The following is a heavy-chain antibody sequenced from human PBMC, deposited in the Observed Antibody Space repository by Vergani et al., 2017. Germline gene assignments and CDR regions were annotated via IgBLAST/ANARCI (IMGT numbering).Heavy chain of an antibody. V-gene: IGHV4-38-2*02. CDR1: GYSISSGYY. D-gene: IGHD5-18*01. CDR3: AREYRAKVYSNDYYYGMDV. J-gene: IGHJ6*02. CDR2: IYHSGST. Sequence: QVQLQESGPGLVKPSETLSLTCAVSGYSISSGYYWGWIRQPPGKGLEWIGSIYHSGSTYYNPSLKSRVTISVDTSKNQFSLKLSSVTAADTAVYYCAREYRAKVYSNDYYYGMDVWGQGTTVTVSS.